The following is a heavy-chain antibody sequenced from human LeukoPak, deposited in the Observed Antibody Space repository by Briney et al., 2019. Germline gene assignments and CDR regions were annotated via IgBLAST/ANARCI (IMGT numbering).Heavy chain of an antibody. V-gene: IGHV1-69*01. D-gene: IGHD3-3*01. CDR1: GGTFSSYA. J-gene: IGHJ4*02. CDR2: IIPIFGTA. CDR3: ARTRNGDSWSGYQTFDY. Sequence: ASVKVSCKASGGTFSSYAISWVRQAPGQGLEWMGGIIPIFGTANYAQKFQGRVTITADESTSTAYMELSSLRSEDTAVYYCARTRNGDSWSGYQTFDYWGQGTLVTVSS.